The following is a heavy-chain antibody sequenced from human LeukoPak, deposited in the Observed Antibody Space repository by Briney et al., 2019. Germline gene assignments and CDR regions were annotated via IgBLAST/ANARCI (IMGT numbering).Heavy chain of an antibody. CDR2: VSSHGNDG. CDR3: TRDAYNFNDFDY. J-gene: IGHJ4*02. CDR1: GFTFSGYS. V-gene: IGHV3-30*05. D-gene: IGHD5-24*01. Sequence: GGSLRLSCAASGFTFSGYSMNWVRQAPGKGLEWVAVVSSHGNDGYYADSVKGRFIISRDNSKNTLYLQIDSLRAEDTAIYYCTRDAYNFNDFDYWGQGTLVTVSS.